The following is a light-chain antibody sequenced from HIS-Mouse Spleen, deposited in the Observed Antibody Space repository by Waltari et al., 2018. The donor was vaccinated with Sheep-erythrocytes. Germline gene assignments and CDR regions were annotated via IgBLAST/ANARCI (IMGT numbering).Light chain of an antibody. CDR1: SSDVGGYNY. CDR2: DVS. Sequence: QSALTQPRSVSGSPGQSVTISCPGTSSDVGGYNYVSLSQQHPGKAPKLMIYDVSKRPSGVPDRFSGSKSGNTASLTISGLQAEDEADYYCCSYAGSYNHVFATGTKVTVL. J-gene: IGLJ1*01. V-gene: IGLV2-11*01. CDR3: CSYAGSYNHV.